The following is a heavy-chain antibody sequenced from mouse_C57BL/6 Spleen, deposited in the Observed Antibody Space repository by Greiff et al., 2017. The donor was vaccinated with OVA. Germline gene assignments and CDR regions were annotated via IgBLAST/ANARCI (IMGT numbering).Heavy chain of an antibody. CDR1: GYSFTGYY. J-gene: IGHJ2*01. Sequence: VQLQQSGPELVKPGASVKISCKASGYSFTGYYMNWVKQSPEKSLEWIGEINPRTGGTTYNQKFKAKATLTVDKSSSTAYMRLKSLTSADFAVYYCARTGSYYDYWGQGTTHTVSS. CDR3: ARTGSYYDY. V-gene: IGHV1-42*01. CDR2: INPRTGGT. D-gene: IGHD2-12*01.